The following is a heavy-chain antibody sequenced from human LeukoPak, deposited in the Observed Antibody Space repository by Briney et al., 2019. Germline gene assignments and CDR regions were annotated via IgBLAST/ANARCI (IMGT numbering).Heavy chain of an antibody. CDR1: GGTFSSYA. CDR2: IIPIFGTA. Sequence: SVKVSCKASGGTFSSYAISWVRQAPGQGLEWMGGIIPIFGTANYAQKFQGRVTITADESTSTAYMELSSLRSDDTAVYYCARVFRGYYDFWSGREPYGMDVWGQGTTVTVSS. CDR3: ARVFRGYYDFWSGREPYGMDV. V-gene: IGHV1-69*13. D-gene: IGHD3-3*01. J-gene: IGHJ6*02.